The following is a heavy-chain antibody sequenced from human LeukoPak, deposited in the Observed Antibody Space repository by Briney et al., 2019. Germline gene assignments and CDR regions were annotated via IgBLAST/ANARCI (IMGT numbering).Heavy chain of an antibody. CDR2: SSYDGTHT. Sequence: GGSLRLSCAASGFNFNIYGFHWVRQAPGKGLEWMAVSSYDGTHTSYADSVRGRFTISRDNAKNSLYLQMNSLRAEDTAVYYCAHVGSGRDGYWGQGTLVTVSS. D-gene: IGHD3-3*01. CDR3: AHVGSGRDGY. CDR1: GFNFNIYG. J-gene: IGHJ4*02. V-gene: IGHV3-33*03.